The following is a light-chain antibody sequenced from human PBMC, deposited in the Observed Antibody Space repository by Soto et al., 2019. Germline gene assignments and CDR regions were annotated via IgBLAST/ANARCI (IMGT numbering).Light chain of an antibody. CDR3: QQRSIWPPIT. J-gene: IGKJ5*01. Sequence: EIVLTQSPATLSLSPGERATLSCRASQSVSSYLAWYQQKPGQAPRLLIYDASNRATGIPARFSGSGSGTDFTLTISSLEAEDFAVYYCQQRSIWPPITFGQGTRLEFK. CDR2: DAS. CDR1: QSVSSY. V-gene: IGKV3-11*01.